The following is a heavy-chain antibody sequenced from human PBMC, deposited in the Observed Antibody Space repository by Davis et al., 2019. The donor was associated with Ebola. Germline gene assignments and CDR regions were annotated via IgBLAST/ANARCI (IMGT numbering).Heavy chain of an antibody. V-gene: IGHV4-59*01. CDR3: AVYTVVVTDIRAEYFQH. J-gene: IGHJ1*01. CDR1: GGSIRSYY. Sequence: MPSETLSLTCTVSGGSIRSYYWSWIRQPPGKGLEWIGYIYYTGSTDYNPSLKSRATISVDTSRNQFSLRLSSVTAADTAVYYCAVYTVVVTDIRAEYFQHWGQGTLATVSS. D-gene: IGHD2-21*02. CDR2: IYYTGST.